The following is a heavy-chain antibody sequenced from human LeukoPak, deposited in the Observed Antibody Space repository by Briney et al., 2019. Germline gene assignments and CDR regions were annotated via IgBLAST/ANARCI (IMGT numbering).Heavy chain of an antibody. Sequence: GGSLRPSCAASGFTFSRYAMSWVRQAPGKGLEWVSEISGSGGSTDYADSVKGRSTISRDNFKNTLHLQMNSLRAEDTALYYCAKAVSSGGSHYSAVDYWGQGTLVTVSS. D-gene: IGHD2-15*01. CDR1: GFTFSRYA. CDR2: ISGSGGST. V-gene: IGHV3-23*01. CDR3: AKAVSSGGSHYSAVDY. J-gene: IGHJ4*02.